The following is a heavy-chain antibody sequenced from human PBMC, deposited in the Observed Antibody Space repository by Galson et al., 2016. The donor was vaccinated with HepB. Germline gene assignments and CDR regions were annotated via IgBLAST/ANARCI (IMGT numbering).Heavy chain of an antibody. CDR2: IWYDGSDK. Sequence: SLRLSCAASGFTFSSYGIHWVRQAPGKGLEWVAVIWYDGSDKYYADSVKGRFTISRDNSKNTLNLQMNSLRDEDTAVYYCLREPFDYWGQGALVTVSS. CDR3: LREPFDY. V-gene: IGHV3-33*01. J-gene: IGHJ4*02. CDR1: GFTFSSYG.